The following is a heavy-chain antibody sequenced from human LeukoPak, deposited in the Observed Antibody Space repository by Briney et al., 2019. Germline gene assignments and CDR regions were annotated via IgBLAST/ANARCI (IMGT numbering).Heavy chain of an antibody. Sequence: SETLSLTRAVSGGSISSGGYSWSWIRQPPGKSLEWIGYIYHSGSTYYNPSLKSRVTISVDRSKNQFSLKLSSVTAADTAVYYCARGRRDGYNYWYFDLWGRGTLVTVSS. J-gene: IGHJ2*01. D-gene: IGHD5-24*01. CDR2: IYHSGST. CDR3: ARGRRDGYNYWYFDL. CDR1: GGSISSGGYS. V-gene: IGHV4-30-2*01.